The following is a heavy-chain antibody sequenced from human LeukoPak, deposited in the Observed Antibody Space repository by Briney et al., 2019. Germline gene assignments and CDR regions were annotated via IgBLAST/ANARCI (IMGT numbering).Heavy chain of an antibody. J-gene: IGHJ4*02. V-gene: IGHV3-48*04. CDR2: ISSSSSIK. D-gene: IGHD5-24*01. CDR1: GFTFSTYS. Sequence: GGSLRLSCAASGFTFSTYSMNWVRQAPGKGLEWLSYISSSSSIKYYADSVKGRFTISRDNAKNSLYLQMNSLRVEDTAVYYCAKDYVSGDGYWDFDYWGRGTLVTVSS. CDR3: AKDYVSGDGYWDFDY.